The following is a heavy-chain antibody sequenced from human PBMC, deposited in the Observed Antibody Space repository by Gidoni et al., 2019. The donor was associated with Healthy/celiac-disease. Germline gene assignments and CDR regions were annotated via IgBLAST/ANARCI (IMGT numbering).Heavy chain of an antibody. Sequence: QVQLAESGGGVVQPGRSLRRSCAASGFTFSSYGMHWVRQAPGKGLGWVAVIWYDGSNKYYADSVKGRFTISRDNSKNTLYLQMNSLRAEDTAVYYCARDQWLALDYWGQGTLVTVSP. V-gene: IGHV3-33*01. CDR3: ARDQWLALDY. CDR2: IWYDGSNK. J-gene: IGHJ4*02. CDR1: GFTFSSYG. D-gene: IGHD6-19*01.